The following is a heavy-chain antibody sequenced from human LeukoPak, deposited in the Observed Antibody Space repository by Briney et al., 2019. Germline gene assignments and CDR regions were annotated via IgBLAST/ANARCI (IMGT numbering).Heavy chain of an antibody. CDR3: ARLSASYLYYFNC. Sequence: RPSETLSLTCTVSGGSISSGDYYWSWIRQPPGKGLAWIGYIYYSGSTYYNPSLKSRVTISVHTSKNQFSLKLSSVTAADTAVYYCARLSASYLYYFNCWGQGTLVTVSS. V-gene: IGHV4-30-4*08. CDR2: IYYSGST. D-gene: IGHD1-26*01. J-gene: IGHJ4*02. CDR1: GGSISSGDYY.